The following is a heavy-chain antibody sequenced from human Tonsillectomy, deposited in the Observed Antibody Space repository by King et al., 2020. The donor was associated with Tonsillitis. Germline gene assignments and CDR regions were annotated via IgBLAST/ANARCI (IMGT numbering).Heavy chain of an antibody. CDR3: ARYGCGSYKSFDV. J-gene: IGHJ2*01. CDR1: GGSVNDNY. D-gene: IGHD3-10*01. Sequence: VQLQESGPGLVKPSETLSLTCTVSGGSVNDNYWGWIRQHPGEGLEWIGYIYYTGSTRYIPSLMSRLTISVDTSKNTFSLKLNSVMAADTAVYYCARYGCGSYKSFDVWGRGTLVTVSS. V-gene: IGHV4-59*02. CDR2: IYYTGST.